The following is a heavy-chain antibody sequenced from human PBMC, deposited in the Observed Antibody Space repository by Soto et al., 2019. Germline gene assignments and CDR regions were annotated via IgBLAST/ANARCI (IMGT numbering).Heavy chain of an antibody. J-gene: IGHJ4*02. Sequence: PGGSLRLSCAASGFTFSDYAMHWVRQAPGKGLEWVAVVCDSGRNTHYADSVKGRFTISRDNSKNTLYLQMNSLRAEDTAVYYCAKGGPYYYDSSGYYDYWGQGTLVTVSS. CDR2: VCDSGRNT. CDR1: GFTFSDYA. D-gene: IGHD3-22*01. CDR3: AKGGPYYYDSSGYYDY. V-gene: IGHV3-23*01.